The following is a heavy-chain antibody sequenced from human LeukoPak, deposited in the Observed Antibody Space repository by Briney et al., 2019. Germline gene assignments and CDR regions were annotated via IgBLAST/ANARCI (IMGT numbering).Heavy chain of an antibody. J-gene: IGHJ6*03. CDR1: GLAYRNFA. CDR2: MTGSGGNS. CDR3: AKMKGQRLNDYCMDV. Sequence: GGSLRLSCEASGLAYRNFAMSWVRQAPGKGLEWVSGMTGSGGNSYYADSVKGRFTISRDNAKNALYLQMNSLRADDTALYYCAKMKGQRLNDYCMDVWGKGTTVTVSS. V-gene: IGHV3-23*01.